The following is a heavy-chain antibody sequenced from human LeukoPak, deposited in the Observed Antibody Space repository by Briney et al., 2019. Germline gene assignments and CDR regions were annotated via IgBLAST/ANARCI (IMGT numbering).Heavy chain of an antibody. J-gene: IGHJ3*01. CDR1: GFTFSSYT. CDR3: VRGTSHPV. CDR2: ILSDSGTTI. V-gene: IGHV3-48*04. Sequence: GGSLRLSCATSGFTFSSYTMNWVRQAPGKGLEWISSILSDSGTTIHYADSVKRRFTISRDDAKNSLYLQMNSLRVEDTAVYYCVRGTSHPVWGQGTTVIVSS. D-gene: IGHD1-14*01.